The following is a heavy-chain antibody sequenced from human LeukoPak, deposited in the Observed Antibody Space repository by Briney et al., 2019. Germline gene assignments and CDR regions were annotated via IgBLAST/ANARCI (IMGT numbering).Heavy chain of an antibody. Sequence: ASVKVSCKASGYTFTSYGISWVRQAPGQGLEWMGWISAYSGNTNYAQKLQGRVTVTTDTSTSTAYVELRSLRADDTAVYYCARDSVVPAANADYWGQGTLVTVSS. V-gene: IGHV1-18*04. D-gene: IGHD2-2*01. J-gene: IGHJ4*02. CDR1: GYTFTSYG. CDR2: ISAYSGNT. CDR3: ARDSVVPAANADY.